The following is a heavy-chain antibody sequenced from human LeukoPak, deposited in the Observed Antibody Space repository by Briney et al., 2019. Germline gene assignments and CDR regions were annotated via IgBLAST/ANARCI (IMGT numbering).Heavy chain of an antibody. J-gene: IGHJ4*02. CDR3: TKGRGGGTAYCFDY. V-gene: IGHV3-9*02. CDR1: GFTSDDYA. Sequence: GGSLRLSCAASGFTSDDYAMHWVRQAPGRDLEWVSGISWNSGSIGYADSVKGRFTISRDAAKNSLYLQMNSLRAEDTAFYYCTKGRGGGTAYCFDYWGQGILVTVSP. D-gene: IGHD1-26*01. CDR2: ISWNSGSI.